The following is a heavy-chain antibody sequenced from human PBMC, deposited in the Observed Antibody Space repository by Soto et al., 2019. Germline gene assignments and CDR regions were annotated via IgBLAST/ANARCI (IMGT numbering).Heavy chain of an antibody. CDR3: ARGSVDYGDYQDKVALDY. D-gene: IGHD4-17*01. CDR2: IIPIFGTA. Sequence: QVQLVQSGAEVKKPGSSVKVSCKASGGTFSSYAISWVRQAPGQGLEWMGGIIPIFGTANYAQKFQGRVTITADKSTSTAYMELSSLRSEDTAVYYCARGSVDYGDYQDKVALDYWGQGTLVTVSS. V-gene: IGHV1-69*06. CDR1: GGTFSSYA. J-gene: IGHJ4*02.